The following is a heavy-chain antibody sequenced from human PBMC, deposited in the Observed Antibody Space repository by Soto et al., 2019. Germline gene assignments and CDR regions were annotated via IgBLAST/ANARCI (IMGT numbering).Heavy chain of an antibody. CDR2: IFYSGST. V-gene: IGHV4-39*01. D-gene: IGHD3-16*02. J-gene: IGHJ4*02. CDR3: ARNVWGSHRPPPFDY. CDR1: GGSISSSNYY. Sequence: QLQLQESGPGLVTPSETLSLTCTVSGGSISSSNYYWGWIRQPPWKGLEWIGSIFYSGSTYYNPSTKSRVTISLDTAKQPFSLNLSSVTAADTSVYYCARNVWGSHRPPPFDYWCQGILVTVSS.